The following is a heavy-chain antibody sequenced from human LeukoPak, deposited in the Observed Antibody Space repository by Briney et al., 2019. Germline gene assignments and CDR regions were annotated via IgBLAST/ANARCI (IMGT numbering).Heavy chain of an antibody. D-gene: IGHD4-17*01. CDR1: GYTFTNYG. V-gene: IGHV1-18*01. Sequence: ASVKVSCEASGYTFTNYGISWVRQAPGQGLEWMGWISTYNGNNNYAQKFQGRVTMTQDISTSTAYMELRSLTSDDTAAYYCARTTTVSFDYWGQGTLVTVSS. CDR3: ARTTTVSFDY. J-gene: IGHJ4*02. CDR2: ISTYNGNN.